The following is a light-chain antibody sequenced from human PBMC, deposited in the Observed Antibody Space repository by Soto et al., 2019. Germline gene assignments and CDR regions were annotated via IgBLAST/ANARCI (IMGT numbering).Light chain of an antibody. J-gene: IGLJ2*01. V-gene: IGLV2-14*01. CDR3: SSYTSSSTVI. Sequence: QSALTQPASVSGSPVQSIAISCTGTSSDIGGYNYVSWYQQQPGKAPKLMIYEVTNRPSGLSDRFSGSKSGNTASLTISGLQAEDEADYYCSSYTSSSTVIFGGGTKVTVL. CDR1: SSDIGGYNY. CDR2: EVT.